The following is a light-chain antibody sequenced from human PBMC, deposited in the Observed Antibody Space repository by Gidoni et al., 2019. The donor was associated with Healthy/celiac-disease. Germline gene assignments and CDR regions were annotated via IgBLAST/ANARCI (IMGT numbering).Light chain of an antibody. Sequence: QSVLTQPPSVSGAPGQRVTISCTGSSSNIGAGYDVPWYQQLPVTAPNLLIYGNSNRPSGVPDRFSGSKSGTSASLAISGLQAEDEADYYCQSYDSSLSGAVFGGGTKLTVL. CDR3: QSYDSSLSGAV. CDR2: GNS. V-gene: IGLV1-40*01. J-gene: IGLJ2*01. CDR1: SSNIGAGYD.